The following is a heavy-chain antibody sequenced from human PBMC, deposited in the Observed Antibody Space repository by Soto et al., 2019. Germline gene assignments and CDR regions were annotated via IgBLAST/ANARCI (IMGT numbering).Heavy chain of an antibody. D-gene: IGHD4-4*01. CDR2: TYSGGAT. V-gene: IGHV3-53*01. CDR3: ARIDDDYRVYFDF. Sequence: GGSLRLSCAASGFNVIINYISWVRQAPGKGLEWVSVTYSGGATYYADSVKGRFTISRDNSKNTVFLQMSSLGAEDTAVYYCARIDDDYRVYFDFWGHGTLVTVSS. CDR1: GFNVIINY. J-gene: IGHJ4*01.